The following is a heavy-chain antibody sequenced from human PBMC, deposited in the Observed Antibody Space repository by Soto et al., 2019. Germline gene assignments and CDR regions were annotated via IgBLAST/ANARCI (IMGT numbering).Heavy chain of an antibody. V-gene: IGHV1-3*01. J-gene: IGHJ4*02. D-gene: IGHD2-2*01. CDR1: GYTFTSYA. CDR3: ARDLPGGYCSGTSCYAPFDY. Sequence: GASVKVSCKASGYTFTSYAMHWVRQAPGQSLEWMGWINAGNGNTKYSQKFQGRVTITRDTSASTAYMELSSLRSEDTAVYYCARDLPGGYCSGTSCYAPFDYWGQGTLVTVSS. CDR2: INAGNGNT.